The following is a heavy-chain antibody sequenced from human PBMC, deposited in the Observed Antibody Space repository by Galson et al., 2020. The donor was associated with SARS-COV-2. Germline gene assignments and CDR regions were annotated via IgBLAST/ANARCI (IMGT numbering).Heavy chain of an antibody. D-gene: IGHD3-10*01. V-gene: IGHV3-21*01. J-gene: IGHJ4*02. CDR3: ARGVLWFGELLIAVGFDY. CDR1: GFTFSSYS. CDR2: ISSSSSYI. Sequence: GGSLRLSCAASGFTFSSYSMNWVRQAPGKGLEWVSSISSSSSYIYYADSVKGRFTISRDNAKNSLYLQMNSLRAEDTAVYYCARGVLWFGELLIAVGFDYWGQGTLVTVSS.